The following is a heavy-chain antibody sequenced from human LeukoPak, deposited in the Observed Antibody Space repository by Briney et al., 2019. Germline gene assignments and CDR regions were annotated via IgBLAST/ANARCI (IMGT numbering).Heavy chain of an antibody. Sequence: SETLSLTCTVSGGSISSSSYYWGWIRQPPGKGLEWIGSIYYSGSTYYNPSLKSRVTISVDTSKNQFSLKLSSVTAADTAVYYCARLAVLRGFDPWGQGTLVTVSS. CDR2: IYYSGST. CDR3: ARLAVLRGFDP. CDR1: GGSISSSSYY. D-gene: IGHD3-10*01. J-gene: IGHJ5*02. V-gene: IGHV4-39*01.